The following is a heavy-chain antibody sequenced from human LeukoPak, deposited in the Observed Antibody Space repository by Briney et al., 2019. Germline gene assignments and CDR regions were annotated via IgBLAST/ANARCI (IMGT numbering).Heavy chain of an antibody. D-gene: IGHD5-24*01. V-gene: IGHV3-23*01. Sequence: GGSLRLSCAASGFTFSSYAMCWVRQAPGKGLEWVSAISGSGGSTYFADSVKGRFTISGDNSKNTLYLQMNSLRAEDTAVYYCASEMATIQTDYWGQGTLVTVSS. CDR3: ASEMATIQTDY. CDR2: ISGSGGST. J-gene: IGHJ4*02. CDR1: GFTFSSYA.